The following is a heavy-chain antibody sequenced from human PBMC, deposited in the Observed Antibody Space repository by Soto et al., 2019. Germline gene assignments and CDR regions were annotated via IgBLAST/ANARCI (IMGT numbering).Heavy chain of an antibody. V-gene: IGHV4-4*09. CDR1: GGSISNDY. Sequence: QVHLQESGPGLVKPSETLSLTCRVSGGSISNDYWTWIRQPPGKGLEWIGYIYKGGSINYNPSLKRRVTISVDTSNNQFSLKLSSVTAADTAVYYCARAYYDRSGYAVDPWGQGTLVTVSS. D-gene: IGHD3-22*01. CDR3: ARAYYDRSGYAVDP. J-gene: IGHJ5*02. CDR2: IYKGGSI.